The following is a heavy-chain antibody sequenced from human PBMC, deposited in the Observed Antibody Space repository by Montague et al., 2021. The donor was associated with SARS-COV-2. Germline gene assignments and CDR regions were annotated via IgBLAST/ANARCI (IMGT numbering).Heavy chain of an antibody. D-gene: IGHD1-26*01. CDR3: ARDGDGWEVPFDF. CDR2: TYYTSRWHN. J-gene: IGHJ4*01. CDR1: GDSVSRNGVA. Sequence: CAISGDSVSRNGVAWTWIGQSPSRGLEYLGRTYYTSRWHNDQAPSVKGRLTVNPDTSKNQSSLHLNSVTPEDTAVYYCARDGDGWEVPFDFWSQGTLVTVSS. V-gene: IGHV6-1*01.